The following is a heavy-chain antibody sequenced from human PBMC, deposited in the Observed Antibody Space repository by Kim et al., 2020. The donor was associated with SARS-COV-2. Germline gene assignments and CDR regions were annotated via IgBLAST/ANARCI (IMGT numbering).Heavy chain of an antibody. CDR3: AREHSSSWSFSGYYAMDV. Sequence: GGSLRLSCAASGFTFSSYWMSWVRQAPGKGLEWVANIKQDESVNYYVDSVKGRFTISRDNAKNSLYLQMNSLRAEDTAVYFCAREHSSSWSFSGYYAMDVWDQGTTVTVSS. J-gene: IGHJ6*02. CDR2: IKQDESVN. V-gene: IGHV3-7*03. CDR1: GFTFSSYW. D-gene: IGHD6-13*01.